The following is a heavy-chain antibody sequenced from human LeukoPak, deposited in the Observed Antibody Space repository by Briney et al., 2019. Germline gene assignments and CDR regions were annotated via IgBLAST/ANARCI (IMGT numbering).Heavy chain of an antibody. V-gene: IGHV1-2*02. Sequence: KPGASVKVSCKASGYTFTGYYMHWVRQAPGQGLEWMGWINPNSGGTNYAQKFQGRVTMTRDTSISTAYMELSRLRSDDTAVYYCARAPGGSYGHYGMDVWGQGTTVTVSS. CDR1: GYTFTGYY. CDR2: INPNSGGT. D-gene: IGHD1-26*01. CDR3: ARAPGGSYGHYGMDV. J-gene: IGHJ6*02.